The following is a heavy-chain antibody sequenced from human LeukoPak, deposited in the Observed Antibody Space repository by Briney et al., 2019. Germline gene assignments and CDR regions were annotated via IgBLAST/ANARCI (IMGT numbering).Heavy chain of an antibody. D-gene: IGHD3-10*01. CDR2: IGDRGIST. Sequence: GGPLRSSGTASGFIFSDYAMGGVRQAPGGGLEWVSRIGDRGISTYYSDSGKGRFTVSRDNSKNTLYLQMNSLRAEDTAVYYCAKGLARYGDFDYWGQGTLVPVSS. V-gene: IGHV3-23*01. CDR1: GFIFSDYA. CDR3: AKGLARYGDFDY. J-gene: IGHJ4*02.